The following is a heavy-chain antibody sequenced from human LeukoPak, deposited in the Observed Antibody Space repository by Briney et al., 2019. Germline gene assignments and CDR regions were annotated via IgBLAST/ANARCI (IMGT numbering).Heavy chain of an antibody. Sequence: SGGSLRLSCAASGFTVSSTYMNWVRQAPGKGLEWVSTIYSDDSTYYGDSVEGRFTISRDNSKNTLFLQMNSLRVEDTAVYYCARGRDRTSSFDCWGQGALVTVSS. V-gene: IGHV3-53*01. CDR1: GFTVSSTY. D-gene: IGHD2-2*01. CDR2: IYSDDST. CDR3: ARGRDRTSSFDC. J-gene: IGHJ4*02.